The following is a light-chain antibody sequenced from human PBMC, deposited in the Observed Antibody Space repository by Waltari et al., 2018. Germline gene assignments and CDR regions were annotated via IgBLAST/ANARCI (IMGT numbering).Light chain of an antibody. CDR1: EDVSIY. Sequence: ETVLTQSPATLSLSPGERATLSCRASEDVSIYLAWYQQKPGQAPRLLIYDSSNRATGSPTMFSGSGSGTDFTLTISSLEPEDFALYYCQQRRNWPPLTFGGGTKVE. V-gene: IGKV3-11*01. CDR3: QQRRNWPPLT. CDR2: DSS. J-gene: IGKJ4*01.